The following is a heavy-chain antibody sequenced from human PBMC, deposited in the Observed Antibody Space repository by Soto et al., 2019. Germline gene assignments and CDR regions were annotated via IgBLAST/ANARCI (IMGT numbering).Heavy chain of an antibody. CDR3: VRDLGEGYGFSLDY. V-gene: IGHV1-18*04. J-gene: IGHJ4*02. Sequence: GASVKVSCKTSGYTFTTYGVSWVRQAPGQGLEWMAWISAYNGNTNYAQKFRDRVSMTTDTSTTTAYTELRSLRSDDTAVYYCVRDLGEGYGFSLDYWGQGTLVTVSS. CDR1: GYTFTTYG. D-gene: IGHD3-16*01. CDR2: ISAYNGNT.